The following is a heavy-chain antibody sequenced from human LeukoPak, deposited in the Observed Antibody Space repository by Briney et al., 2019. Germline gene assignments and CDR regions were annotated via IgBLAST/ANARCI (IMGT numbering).Heavy chain of an antibody. D-gene: IGHD3-10*01. Sequence: GGSLRLSCAASGFTFSSYSMNWVRQAPGKGLEWVSYIRSRISYIYYADSVKGLVTISRDNAKKSLYLQMNSLRAEDTAVYYCARDGSGSYFFDYWGQGTLVTVSS. V-gene: IGHV3-21*01. CDR3: ARDGSGSYFFDY. CDR1: GFTFSSYS. CDR2: IRSRISYI. J-gene: IGHJ4*02.